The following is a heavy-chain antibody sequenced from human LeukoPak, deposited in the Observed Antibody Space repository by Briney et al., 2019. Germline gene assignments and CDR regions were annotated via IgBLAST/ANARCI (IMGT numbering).Heavy chain of an antibody. V-gene: IGHV3-30*18. J-gene: IGHJ4*02. CDR2: ISYEGSTS. CDR1: GFTFSSYG. D-gene: IGHD1-26*01. Sequence: GGSLRLSCAASGFTFSSYGMQWVRQAPGKGLEWVAVISYEGSTSYYADSVKGRFTISRDNSKNTLYLQMNGLRAEDTAVYYCAKEGFGNYYSAYFDYWGQGTLVTVSS. CDR3: AKEGFGNYYSAYFDY.